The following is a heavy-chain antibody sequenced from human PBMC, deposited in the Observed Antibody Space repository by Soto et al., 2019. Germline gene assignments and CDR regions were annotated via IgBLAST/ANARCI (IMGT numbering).Heavy chain of an antibody. D-gene: IGHD3-16*01. CDR1: GGTFNSDT. CDR2: INSILGIS. CDR3: ARGPVRGMGGDS. J-gene: IGHJ5*01. V-gene: IGHV1-69*02. Sequence: KESGSSVKVSCKASGGTFNSDTINWVRQAPGQGLEWMGRINSILGISNYAQKFQGRIAITADKSTNSGYMELSSLRSEDTAVYYCARGPVRGMGGDSWGQGTLVTVSS.